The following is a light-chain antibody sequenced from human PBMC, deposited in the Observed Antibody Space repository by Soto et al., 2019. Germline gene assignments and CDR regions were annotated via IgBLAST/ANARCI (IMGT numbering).Light chain of an antibody. Sequence: DIVMTQSPDSLAVSLGERATINCKSSQSVLYSFNNKNYLAWYQQKPGQPTKLLIYWASTRESWVPDRVSGSWSVTEFPLSISSLQAEDVAVYYCQQYYSTPTWTFAQGTKVDIK. CDR3: QQYYSTPTWT. CDR2: WAS. J-gene: IGKJ1*01. V-gene: IGKV4-1*01. CDR1: QSVLYSFNNKNY.